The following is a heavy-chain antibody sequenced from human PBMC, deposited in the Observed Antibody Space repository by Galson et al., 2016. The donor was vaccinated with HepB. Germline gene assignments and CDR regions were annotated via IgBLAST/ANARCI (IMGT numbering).Heavy chain of an antibody. J-gene: IGHJ4*02. Sequence: SLRLSCAASGFSISSYSMNWVRQAPGKGLEWVSLIFSNGATTYADSVRGRFTISRDISRNIVFLQMKSLRPEDTAVYYCARGVADSTGYWAFDLWGQGTLATVSS. CDR1: GFSISSYS. CDR3: ARGVADSTGYWAFDL. CDR2: IFSNGAT. D-gene: IGHD3-22*01. V-gene: IGHV3-53*01.